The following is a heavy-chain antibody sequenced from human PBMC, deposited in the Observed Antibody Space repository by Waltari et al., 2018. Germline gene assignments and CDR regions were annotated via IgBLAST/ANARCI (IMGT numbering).Heavy chain of an antibody. CDR2: INPSGGST. Sequence: QVQLVQSGAEGKKPGASVKVSCKASGYTFTSYYMHWVRQAPGQGLEWMGIINPSGGSTSYAQKFQGRVTMTRDTSTIPVYLELSSLRSEDTAVYYCARDLGNWNDVADDYWGQGTLVTVSS. J-gene: IGHJ4*02. D-gene: IGHD1-1*01. CDR3: ARDLGNWNDVADDY. CDR1: GYTFTSYY. V-gene: IGHV1-46*01.